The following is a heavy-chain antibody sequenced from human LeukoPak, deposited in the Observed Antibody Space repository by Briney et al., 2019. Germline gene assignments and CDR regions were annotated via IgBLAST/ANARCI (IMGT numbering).Heavy chain of an antibody. V-gene: IGHV1-8*01. J-gene: IGHJ6*02. CDR3: ASQAGYSSSWYYYYGMDV. CDR1: GYTFTSYN. Sequence: GASVKVSCKASGYTFTSYNINWVRQATGQGLEWMGWMNPNSGNTGYAQKFQGRVTMTRNTSISTAYMELSSLRSEDTAVYYCASQAGYSSSWYYYYGMDVWGQGTTVTVSS. D-gene: IGHD6-13*01. CDR2: MNPNSGNT.